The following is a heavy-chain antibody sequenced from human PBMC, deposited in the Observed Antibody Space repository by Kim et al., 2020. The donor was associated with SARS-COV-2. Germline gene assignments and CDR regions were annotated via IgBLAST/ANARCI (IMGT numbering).Heavy chain of an antibody. J-gene: IGHJ4*02. V-gene: IGHV1-3*01. CDR2: INASSGST. D-gene: IGHD2-2*01. CDR3: ARDASHYQGVFDF. CDR1: GYTFSSYD. Sequence: ASVKVSCKASGYTFSSYDLHWVRQAPGQTLEWMGRINASSGSTNYSQKFQSRVTITRDTSATTVHLEMNSLTSEDTAVYFCARDASHYQGVFDFWGLGSLVLVSS.